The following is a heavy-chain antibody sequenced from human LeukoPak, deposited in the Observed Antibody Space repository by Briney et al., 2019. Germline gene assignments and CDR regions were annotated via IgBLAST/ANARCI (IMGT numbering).Heavy chain of an antibody. V-gene: IGHV4-61*02. J-gene: IGHJ4*02. CDR1: GGSISSGSCY. CDR2: IYASGIT. CDR3: ASGADSSNYFLYY. Sequence: SQTLSLTCTVSGGSISSGSCYWNCLRQPAEKGLGWIGRIYASGITNYHPSLKGRVAISVDTSKNQFSLRLSSVTAADTAVYYCASGADSSNYFLYYWGQGILVTVSS. D-gene: IGHD3-22*01.